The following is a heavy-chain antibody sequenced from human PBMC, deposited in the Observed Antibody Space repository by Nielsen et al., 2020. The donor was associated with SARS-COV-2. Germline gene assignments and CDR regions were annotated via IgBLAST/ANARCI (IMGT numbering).Heavy chain of an antibody. Sequence: GEPLKISCAASGFTFDDYGFYWVRQAPGKGLEWVASISYEGSKKYYGDSLTGRFTVSRDTSKNTVYLQMNSLSVEDTAVYHCAKRRAVFMLTFGGEGAMDVWGQGTTVSVSS. CDR1: GFTFDDYG. CDR3: AKRRAVFMLTFGGEGAMDV. J-gene: IGHJ6*02. V-gene: IGHV3-30*18. CDR2: ISYEGSKK. D-gene: IGHD3-16*01.